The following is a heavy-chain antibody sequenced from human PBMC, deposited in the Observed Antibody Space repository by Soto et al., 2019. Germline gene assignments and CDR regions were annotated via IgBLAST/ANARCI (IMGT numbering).Heavy chain of an antibody. D-gene: IGHD6-6*01. CDR1: GFTFSSYA. CDR3: ARDYGIAARYYFDY. Sequence: QVQLVESGGGVVQPGRSLRLSCAASGFTFSSYAMHWVRQAPGKGLEWVAVISYDGSNKYYADSVKGRFTISRDNCXNTLYLQMNSLRAEDTAVYYCARDYGIAARYYFDYWGQGTLVTVSS. V-gene: IGHV3-30-3*01. J-gene: IGHJ4*02. CDR2: ISYDGSNK.